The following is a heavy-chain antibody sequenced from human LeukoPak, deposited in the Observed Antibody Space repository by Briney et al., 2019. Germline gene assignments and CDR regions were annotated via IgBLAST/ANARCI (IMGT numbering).Heavy chain of an antibody. D-gene: IGHD3-10*01. V-gene: IGHV4-30-4*01. CDR3: ARVKWFGELFRPKNWFDP. J-gene: IGHJ5*02. Sequence: PSETLSLTCTVSGGSISSGDYYWSWIRQPPGKGLEWIGYIYYSGSTYYNPSLKSRVTISVDTSKNQFSLKLSSVTAADTAVYYCARVKWFGELFRPKNWFDPWGQGTLVTVSS. CDR1: GGSISSGDYY. CDR2: IYYSGST.